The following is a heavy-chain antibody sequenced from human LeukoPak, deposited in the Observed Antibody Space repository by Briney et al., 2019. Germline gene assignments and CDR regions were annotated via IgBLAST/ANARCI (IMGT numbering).Heavy chain of an antibody. D-gene: IGHD3-3*01. Sequence: ASVKVSCKASGYTFTGYYMHWVRQAPGQGLEWMGWINPNSGGTNYAQKFQGRVTMTRDTSISTAYMELSRLRSDDTAVYYCARGKTDYDFWSGYVLNWFDPWGQGTLVTVSS. CDR1: GYTFTGYY. V-gene: IGHV1-2*02. J-gene: IGHJ5*02. CDR3: ARGKTDYDFWSGYVLNWFDP. CDR2: INPNSGGT.